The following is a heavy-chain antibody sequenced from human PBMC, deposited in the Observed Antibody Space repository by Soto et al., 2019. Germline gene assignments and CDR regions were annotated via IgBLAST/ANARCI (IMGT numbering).Heavy chain of an antibody. D-gene: IGHD6-13*01. J-gene: IGHJ4*02. CDR2: IYPGDHET. CDR3: ARSPPSSPYFDC. CDR1: GYTFSNFW. V-gene: IGHV5-51*01. Sequence: GESLKISCQCSGYTFSNFWIGWVRQLPGKGLEWMGIIYPGDHETRYSPSFHGKVTISADKSINTAYLQWNSLEASDTAFYFCARSPPSSPYFDCRGQGALVTVSS.